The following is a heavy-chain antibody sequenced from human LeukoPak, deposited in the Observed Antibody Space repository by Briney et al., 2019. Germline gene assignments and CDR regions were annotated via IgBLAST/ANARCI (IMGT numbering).Heavy chain of an antibody. CDR3: ARVSSSSWYLIDC. J-gene: IGHJ4*02. Sequence: SETLSLTCTVSGGSISSNYWSWIRPPPGKGLDWVGYIYYSGSTNYNPSLKSGATISVEESKNQFSLKLGSVTAADTAVYYCARVSSSSWYLIDCWGQGTLVTVSS. CDR1: GGSISSNY. D-gene: IGHD6-13*01. CDR2: IYYSGST. V-gene: IGHV4-59*01.